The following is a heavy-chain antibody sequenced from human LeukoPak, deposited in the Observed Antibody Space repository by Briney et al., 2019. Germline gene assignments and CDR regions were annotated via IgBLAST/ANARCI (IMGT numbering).Heavy chain of an antibody. J-gene: IGHJ3*02. Sequence: PSETLSLTCTVSGGSISSSSHYWGWIRQPPEKGLEWIGSIYYSGTTFYSPSLKSRVAISIDTSKNQFSLKLSSVTAADTAVYYCARQAYSSSDAFDIWGQGTMVTVSS. V-gene: IGHV4-39*01. CDR1: GGSISSSSHY. D-gene: IGHD6-6*01. CDR2: IYYSGTT. CDR3: ARQAYSSSDAFDI.